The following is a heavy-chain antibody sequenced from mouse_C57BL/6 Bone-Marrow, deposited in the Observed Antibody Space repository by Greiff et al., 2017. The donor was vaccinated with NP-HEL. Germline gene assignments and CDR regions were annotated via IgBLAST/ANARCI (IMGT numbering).Heavy chain of an antibody. Sequence: EVQGVESGGGLVQPGGSLKLSCAASGFTFSDYGMAWVRQAPRKGPEWVAFISNLAYSIYYADTVTGRFTISRKNAKNTLYLEMSSVRSDDTAMYYCARLYYYAMDYWGQGTSVTVSS. J-gene: IGHJ4*01. CDR2: ISNLAYSI. CDR3: ARLYYYAMDY. CDR1: GFTFSDYG. V-gene: IGHV5-15*01.